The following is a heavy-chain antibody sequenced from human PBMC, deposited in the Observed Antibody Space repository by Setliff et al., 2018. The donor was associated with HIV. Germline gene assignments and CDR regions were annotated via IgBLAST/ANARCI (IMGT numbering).Heavy chain of an antibody. J-gene: IGHJ4*02. CDR3: ARGHSGNDY. CDR1: GYSFTSYY. Sequence: GESLKISCKGSGYSFTSYYMHWVRQAPGQGLEWMGRMNPNSGNTEYAQQFQGRVTMTRNTSISTAYMELSSLRSEDTAIYYCARGHSGNDYWGQGTLVTVSS. CDR2: MNPNSGNT. V-gene: IGHV1-8*02. D-gene: IGHD1-1*01.